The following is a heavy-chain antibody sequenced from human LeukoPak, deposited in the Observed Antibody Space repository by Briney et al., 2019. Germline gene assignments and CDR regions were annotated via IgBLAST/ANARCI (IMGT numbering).Heavy chain of an antibody. V-gene: IGHV1-18*01. D-gene: IGHD1-14*01. CDR1: GYDFSSNG. CDR2: ISAYNGNT. J-gene: IGHJ5*02. Sequence: GASVKVSCKSSGYDFSSNGISRRRQAPGHGLEWMGWISAYNGNTNYAQKLQGRVTMTTDTSTSTAYMKLRSLRSDDTAVYYCACDYPQPHPAAPWGQGTLVTVSS. CDR3: ACDYPQPHPAAP.